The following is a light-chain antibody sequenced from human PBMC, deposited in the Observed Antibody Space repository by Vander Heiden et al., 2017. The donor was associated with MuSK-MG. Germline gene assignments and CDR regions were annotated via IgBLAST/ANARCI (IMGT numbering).Light chain of an antibody. J-gene: IGLJ1*01. CDR1: SSDVGGYNY. V-gene: IGLV2-14*01. CDR3: SSYTTSSTVV. CDR2: DVS. Sequence: QSALTHPASVSGSPGQSITTSCTGTSSDVGGYNYASWYQQHPGKAPKLMIYDVSNRPSGVSNRFSGSKSGNTASLTISGLQAEDEADYYCSSYTTSSTVVFGTGTKVTVL.